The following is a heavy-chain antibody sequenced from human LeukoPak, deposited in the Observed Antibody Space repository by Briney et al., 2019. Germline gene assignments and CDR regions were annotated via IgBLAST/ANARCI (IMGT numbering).Heavy chain of an antibody. Sequence: PSGTLSLTCVVYGGSFSGYYWSWIRQPPGKGLEWIGEINHSGSTNYNPSLKSRVTISVDTSKNQFSLKLSSVTAADTAVYYCARGLSAIVYWGQGTLVTVSS. CDR1: GGSFSGYY. CDR2: INHSGST. J-gene: IGHJ4*02. D-gene: IGHD2-15*01. CDR3: ARGLSAIVY. V-gene: IGHV4-34*01.